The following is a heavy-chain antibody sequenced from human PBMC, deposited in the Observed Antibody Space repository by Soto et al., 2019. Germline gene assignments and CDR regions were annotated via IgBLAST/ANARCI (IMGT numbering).Heavy chain of an antibody. V-gene: IGHV3-30*02. D-gene: IGHD6-19*01. CDR1: GLTFRSYW. CDR3: AKGGRQWLVTSDFNY. J-gene: IGHJ4*02. CDR2: VNTDGSNA. Sequence: GGSLRLSCAASGLTFRSYWMHWVRQAPGKGLEWVARVNTDGSNAHYADSVKGRFTISRDSSKNTVSLEMTSLRAEDTAVYYCAKGGRQWLVTSDFNYWGQGALVTVPQ.